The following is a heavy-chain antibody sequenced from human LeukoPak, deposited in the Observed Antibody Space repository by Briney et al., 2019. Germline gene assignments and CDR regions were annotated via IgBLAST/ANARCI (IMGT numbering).Heavy chain of an antibody. CDR3: ARSPTKPLFWSGYYTGGAFFDY. CDR2: INHSGST. V-gene: IGHV4-34*01. J-gene: IGHJ4*02. CDR1: GGSFSGYY. D-gene: IGHD3-3*01. Sequence: SETLSLTCAVYGGSFSGYYWSWIRQPPGKGLEWIGEINHSGSTNYNPSLKGRVTISVDTSKNQFSLKLSPVTAADTAVYYCARSPTKPLFWSGYYTGGAFFDYWGQGTLVTVSS.